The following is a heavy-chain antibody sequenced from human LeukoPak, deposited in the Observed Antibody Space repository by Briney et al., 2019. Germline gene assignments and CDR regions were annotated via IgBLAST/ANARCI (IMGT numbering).Heavy chain of an antibody. Sequence: PGGSLRLSCAASGFTFDDYAMHWVRHAPGKGLEWVSLISWDGGSTYYADSVKGRFTISRDNSKNSLYLQMNSLRAEDTAVYYCARDLGQYYDTSDNWFDPWGQGTLVTVSS. V-gene: IGHV3-43D*03. CDR1: GFTFDDYA. D-gene: IGHD3-22*01. CDR3: ARDLGQYYDTSDNWFDP. J-gene: IGHJ5*02. CDR2: ISWDGGST.